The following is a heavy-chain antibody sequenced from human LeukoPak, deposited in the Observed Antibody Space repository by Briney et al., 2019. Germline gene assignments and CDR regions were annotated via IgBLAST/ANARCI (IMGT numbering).Heavy chain of an antibody. D-gene: IGHD3-9*01. J-gene: IGHJ6*02. CDR2: INHSGST. V-gene: IGHV4-34*01. Sequence: SETLSLTCAVYGGSFSGYYWSWTRQPPGKGLEWIGEINHSGSTNYNPSLKSRVTISVDTSKNQFSLKLSSVTAADTAVYYCARGPLNYDILTGYYFPLPYGMDVWGQGTTVTVSS. CDR3: ARGPLNYDILTGYYFPLPYGMDV. CDR1: GGSFSGYY.